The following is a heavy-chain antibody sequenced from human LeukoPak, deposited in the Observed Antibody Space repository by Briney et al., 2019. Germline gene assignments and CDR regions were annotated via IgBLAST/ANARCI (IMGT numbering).Heavy chain of an antibody. CDR2: INHSGST. V-gene: IGHV4-34*01. CDR1: GGSFSGYY. J-gene: IGHJ5*02. CDR3: ARGSNYYDSGKGWFGP. D-gene: IGHD3-10*01. Sequence: SETLSLTCAVYGGSFSGYYWSWLRQPPGKGLEWIGEINHSGSTNYNPSLKSRVTISVDTSKNQFSLKLSSVTAADTAVYYCARGSNYYDSGKGWFGPWGQGTLVTVSS.